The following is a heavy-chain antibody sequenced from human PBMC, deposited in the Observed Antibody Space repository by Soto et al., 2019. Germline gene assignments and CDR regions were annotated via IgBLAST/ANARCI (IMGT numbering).Heavy chain of an antibody. CDR3: ARRHSGGFFRFFDS. CDR1: GGSLSTNP. D-gene: IGHD2-15*01. CDR2: TGSGTGPG. Sequence: SVKVSCKSSGGSLSTNPISWVRQAPGQGLEWMGGTGSGTGPGNHAQKFQGRLTVTADKSTSTVYMELTNLSSEDTAVYYCARRHSGGFFRFFDSWGQGTLVTVSS. J-gene: IGHJ4*02. V-gene: IGHV1-69*06.